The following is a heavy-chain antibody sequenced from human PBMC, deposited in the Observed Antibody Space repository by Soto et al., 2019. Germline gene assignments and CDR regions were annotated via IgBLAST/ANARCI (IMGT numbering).Heavy chain of an antibody. J-gene: IGHJ6*02. Sequence: EVHLVESGGGLVKPGGSLRLSCAVSGFTFSSCTMNSVRQAPGKGLEWVSSISPSTSHIYYEDSVKGRITISRDKAKNSLFLQMTVLSAADTAGYFCAGCSGGACHQNYGMDVWGQGTTVTASS. CDR1: GFTFSSCT. V-gene: IGHV3-21*01. D-gene: IGHD2-15*01. CDR3: AGCSGGACHQNYGMDV. CDR2: ISPSTSHI.